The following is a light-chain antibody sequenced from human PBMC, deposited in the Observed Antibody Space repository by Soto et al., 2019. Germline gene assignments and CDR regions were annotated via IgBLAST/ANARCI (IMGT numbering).Light chain of an antibody. CDR3: VSFTSSTTNG. CDR2: DVA. CDR1: SSDVGGSNF. Sequence: QSALTQPASVSASPGQSITISCTGTSSDVGGSNFVSWYQQHPGKPPKLIIYDVATRPSGVSNRFSGSKSGSTASLLISRLQTEDEADEYCVSFTSSTTNGFGSGTKLTVL. J-gene: IGLJ1*01. V-gene: IGLV2-14*03.